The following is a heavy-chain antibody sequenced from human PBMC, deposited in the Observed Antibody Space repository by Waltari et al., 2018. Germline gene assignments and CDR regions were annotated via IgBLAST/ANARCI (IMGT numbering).Heavy chain of an antibody. CDR3: AITGGVEEGIIAVAVAVDY. CDR1: GGSISSSSYY. V-gene: IGHV4-39*01. CDR2: IYYSGST. J-gene: IGHJ4*02. Sequence: QLQLQESGPGLVKPSETLSLTCTVSGGSISSSSYYWGWIRQPPGKGLEWIGSIYYSGSTYYNPSLKSRVTISVDTSKNQFSLKLSSVTAADTAVYYCAITGGVEEGIIAVAVAVDYWGQGTLVTVSS. D-gene: IGHD6-19*01.